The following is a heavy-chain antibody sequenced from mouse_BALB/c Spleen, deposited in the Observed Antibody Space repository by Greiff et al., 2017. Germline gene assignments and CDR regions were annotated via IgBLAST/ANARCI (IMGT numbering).Heavy chain of an antibody. J-gene: IGHJ4*01. Sequence: DVMLVESGGGLVKPGGSLKLSCAASGFAFSSYDMSWVRQTPEKRLEWVAYISSGGGSTYYPDTVKGRFTISRDNAKNTLYLQMSSLKSEDTAMYYCARQYGNYYAMDYWGQGTSVTVSS. V-gene: IGHV5-12-1*01. CDR3: ARQYGNYYAMDY. CDR2: ISSGGGST. D-gene: IGHD2-1*01. CDR1: GFAFSSYD.